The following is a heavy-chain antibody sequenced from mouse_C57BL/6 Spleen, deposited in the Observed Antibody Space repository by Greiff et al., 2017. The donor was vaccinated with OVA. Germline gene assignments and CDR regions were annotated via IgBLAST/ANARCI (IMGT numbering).Heavy chain of an antibody. CDR2: INYDGSST. Sequence: EVMLVESEGGLVQPGSSMKLSCTASGFTFSDYYMAWVRQVPEKGLEWVANINYDGSSTYYLDSLKSRFIISRDNAKNILYLQMSSLKSEDTATYYCARVDTTVVDTFDYWGQGTTLTVSS. CDR1: GFTFSDYY. D-gene: IGHD1-1*01. CDR3: ARVDTTVVDTFDY. V-gene: IGHV5-16*01. J-gene: IGHJ2*01.